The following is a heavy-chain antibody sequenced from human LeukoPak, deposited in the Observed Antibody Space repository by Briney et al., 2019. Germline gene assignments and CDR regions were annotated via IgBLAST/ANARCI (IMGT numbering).Heavy chain of an antibody. CDR3: AKDSWSANGIYDPFDI. CDR2: VEGNGEA. CDR1: GFTFSSYA. D-gene: IGHD2-8*01. J-gene: IGHJ3*02. V-gene: IGHV3-23*01. Sequence: GGSLRLSCAASGFTFSSYAMSWVRQAPGKGLEWVSVVEGNGEAFYANSVKGRFTSSRDNSKKMLSLQMNSLRPEDTAVYYCAKDSWSANGIYDPFDIWGQGTMVIVSS.